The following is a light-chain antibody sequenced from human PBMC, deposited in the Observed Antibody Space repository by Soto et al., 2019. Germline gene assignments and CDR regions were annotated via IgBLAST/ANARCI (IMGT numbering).Light chain of an antibody. CDR2: GVS. CDR1: QTGSYRY. CDR3: QHYGYSQWT. Sequence: IVLTQSPGTLSLSPGETATLSCRASQTGSYRYLAWYQQKSGQAPRLLIYGVSTRATGIPDRFSGSGSGTEFTLTIRRLEPEDCAVYFCQHYGYSQWTFGQGNKVEVK. J-gene: IGKJ1*01. V-gene: IGKV3-20*01.